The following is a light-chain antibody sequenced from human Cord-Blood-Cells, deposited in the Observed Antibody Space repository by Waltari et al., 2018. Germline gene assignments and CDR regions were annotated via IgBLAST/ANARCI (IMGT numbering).Light chain of an antibody. CDR1: QSVSSSY. CDR2: GAS. Sequence: IVLTQSPGTLSLSPGERATLPCRASQSVSSSYLAWYQQKPGQAPRLIIYGASSRATGIPDRVSGSGSGTDFTLTISRLEPEDFAVYYCQQYGSSAWTFGQGTKVEIK. CDR3: QQYGSSAWT. V-gene: IGKV3-20*01. J-gene: IGKJ1*01.